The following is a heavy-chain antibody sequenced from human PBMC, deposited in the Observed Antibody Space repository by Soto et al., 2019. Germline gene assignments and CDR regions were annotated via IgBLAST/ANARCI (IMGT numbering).Heavy chain of an antibody. J-gene: IGHJ5*02. CDR3: ARDHVAVRPGWFDP. Sequence: SVKVSCKASGGTFSSYAISWVRQAPGQGLEWMGGIIPIFGTANYAQKFQGRVTITADESTSTAYMELSSVTSDDTAVYYCARDHVAVRPGWFDPWGQGALVTVSS. CDR2: IIPIFGTA. D-gene: IGHD6-6*01. CDR1: GGTFSSYA. V-gene: IGHV1-69*13.